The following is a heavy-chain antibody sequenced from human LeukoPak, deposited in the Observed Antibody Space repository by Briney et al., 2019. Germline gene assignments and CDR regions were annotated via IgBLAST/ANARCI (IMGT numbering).Heavy chain of an antibody. CDR1: GFTLITYS. CDR3: AKDRNYFDSRGSDY. CDR2: ISSSSDTI. J-gene: IGHJ4*02. V-gene: IGHV3-48*01. Sequence: GGSLRLSCAASGFTLITYSMNWVRQAPGKGLEWVSYISSSSDTIYYADSVKGRFTISRDNAKNSLYLQMNSLRAEDTAVYYCAKDRNYFDSRGSDYWGQGTRVTVSS. D-gene: IGHD3-22*01.